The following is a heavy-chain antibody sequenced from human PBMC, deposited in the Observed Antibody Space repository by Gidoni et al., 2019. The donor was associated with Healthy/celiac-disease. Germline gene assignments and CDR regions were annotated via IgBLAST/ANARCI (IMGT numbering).Heavy chain of an antibody. CDR1: GYSFTSYW. J-gene: IGHJ3*02. CDR3: ARHEGWNWEHRAFDI. Sequence: EVQLVQSGAEVKKPGEALKISCKGSGYSFTSYWIGWVGQMPGKSLECMGIIYPGDSDPRYSPSFQGQVPISADKSISTAYLQWSSLKASDTAMYYCARHEGWNWEHRAFDIWGQGTMVTVSS. CDR2: IYPGDSDP. D-gene: IGHD1-7*01. V-gene: IGHV5-51*01.